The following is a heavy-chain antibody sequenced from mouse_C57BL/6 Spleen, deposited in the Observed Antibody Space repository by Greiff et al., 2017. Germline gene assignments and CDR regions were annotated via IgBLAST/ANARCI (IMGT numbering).Heavy chain of an antibody. V-gene: IGHV1-5*01. CDR3: TRPSYDDYLY. CDR2: IHPGNSDT. Sequence: VHLQQSGTVLARPGASVKMSCKTSGYTFTSYWMHWVKQRPGQGLEWIGAIHPGNSDTSYNQKVKGKAKLTAATSASTAYMELSSLTKEDSAVYYCTRPSYDDYLYWGQGTTLTVSS. J-gene: IGHJ2*01. CDR1: GYTFTSYW. D-gene: IGHD2-3*01.